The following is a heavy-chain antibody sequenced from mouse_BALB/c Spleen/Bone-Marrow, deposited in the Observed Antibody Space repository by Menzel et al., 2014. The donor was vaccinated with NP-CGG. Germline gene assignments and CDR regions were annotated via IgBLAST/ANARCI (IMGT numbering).Heavy chain of an antibody. Sequence: VQLKQSGPSLVKPSQTLSLTCSVTGDSITSGYWNWIRKFPGNELEYMGYISYTGNTYYNPSLKSRISIARDTSKNQYDLQLHSVTTEDTATYFCARSLGRLDYWGQGATLTVSS. CDR3: ARSLGRLDY. D-gene: IGHD4-1*01. V-gene: IGHV3-8*02. CDR2: ISYTGNT. CDR1: GDSITSGY. J-gene: IGHJ2*01.